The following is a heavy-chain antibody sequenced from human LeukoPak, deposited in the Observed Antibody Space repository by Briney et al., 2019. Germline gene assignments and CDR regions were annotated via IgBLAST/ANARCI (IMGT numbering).Heavy chain of an antibody. J-gene: IGHJ5*02. CDR2: INHSGST. V-gene: IGHV4-34*01. CDR3: ARDLLAEYYYGLGSYPNWFDP. D-gene: IGHD3-10*01. Sequence: SETLSLTCAVYGGSFSGYFWSWIRQPPGKGLEWIGEINHSGSTNYNPSLKSRVTISVDTSKNQFSLKLSPVTAADTAVYYCARDLLAEYYYGLGSYPNWFDPWGQGTLVTVSS. CDR1: GGSFSGYF.